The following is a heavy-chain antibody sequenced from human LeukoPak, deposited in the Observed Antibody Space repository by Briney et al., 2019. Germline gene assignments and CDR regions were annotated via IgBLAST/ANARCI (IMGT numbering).Heavy chain of an antibody. D-gene: IGHD1-26*01. CDR3: ARGRYSGSYLLDY. CDR1: GFTFSSYG. CDR2: ISGSGGST. J-gene: IGHJ4*02. V-gene: IGHV3-23*01. Sequence: GGSLRLSCAASGFTFSSYGMSWVRQAPGKGLEWVSAISGSGGSTYYADSVKGRFTISRDNAKNSLYLQMNSLRAEDTALYYCARGRYSGSYLLDYWGQGTLVTVSS.